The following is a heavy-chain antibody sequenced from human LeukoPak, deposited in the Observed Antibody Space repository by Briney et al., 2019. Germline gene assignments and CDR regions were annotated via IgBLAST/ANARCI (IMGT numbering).Heavy chain of an antibody. CDR3: ARDGPPNDYGDYRRRFDY. CDR1: GGSISSSSYY. V-gene: IGHV4-39*07. J-gene: IGHJ4*02. Sequence: SETLSLTCTVSGGSISSSSYYWGWIRQPPGKGLEWIGSIYYSGSTYYNPSLKSRVTISVDTSKNQFSLKLSSVTAADTAVYYCARDGPPNDYGDYRRRFDYWGQGTLVTVSS. D-gene: IGHD4-17*01. CDR2: IYYSGST.